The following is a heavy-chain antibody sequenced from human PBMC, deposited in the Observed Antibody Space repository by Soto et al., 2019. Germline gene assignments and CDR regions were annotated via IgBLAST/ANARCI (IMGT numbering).Heavy chain of an antibody. CDR3: RRGVTANYMGGDAFEI. J-gene: IGHJ3*02. Sequence: QVLLVQSGAEVKKPGSSVKVTCKASGGTFSSYTISWVRQAPGQGLEYMGGIMPIFGTATYTQSFQDRVTITADESTSTVYMELRSLTSDDTAVYYCRRGVTANYMGGDAFEIWGQGTMVTVSS. D-gene: IGHD3-16*01. CDR1: GGTFSSYT. CDR2: IMPIFGTA. V-gene: IGHV1-69*01.